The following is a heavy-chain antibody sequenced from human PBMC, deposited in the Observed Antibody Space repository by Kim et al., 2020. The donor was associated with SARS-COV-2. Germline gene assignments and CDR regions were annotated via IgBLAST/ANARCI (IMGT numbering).Heavy chain of an antibody. J-gene: IGHJ4*02. Sequence: YVASLKGRFTISGDNARNSLYLQMNSLRAEDTAVYYCARLGYYGSGSHPDYWGQGTLVTVSS. CDR3: ARLGYYGSGSHPDY. V-gene: IGHV3-21*01. D-gene: IGHD3-10*01.